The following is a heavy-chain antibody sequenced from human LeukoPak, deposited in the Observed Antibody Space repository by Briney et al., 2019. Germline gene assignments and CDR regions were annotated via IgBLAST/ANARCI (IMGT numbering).Heavy chain of an antibody. D-gene: IGHD2-2*01. CDR1: GFTFSSYG. Sequence: GGSLRLSCAASGFTFSSYGMHWVRQAPGKGLEWVAVISYDGSNKYYADSVKGRFTISRDNSKNTLYLQMNSLRAEDTAVYYCAKDGFAKPNAFDIWGQGTMVTVSS. V-gene: IGHV3-30*18. CDR3: AKDGFAKPNAFDI. J-gene: IGHJ3*02. CDR2: ISYDGSNK.